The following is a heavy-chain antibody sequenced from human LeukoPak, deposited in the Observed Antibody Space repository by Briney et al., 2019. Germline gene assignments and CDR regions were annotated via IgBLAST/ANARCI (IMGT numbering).Heavy chain of an antibody. J-gene: IGHJ6*02. CDR3: TRLDYGMDA. CDR2: IRTKTNRYAT. CDR1: GFTFSVSA. V-gene: IGHV3-73*01. Sequence: GGSLKLSCAASGFTFSVSAIHWVRQASGKGLEWVGRIRTKTNRYATAYGASVKGRFIISRDDSKNVACLQMNSLKTDDSAVYYCTRLDYGMDAWGQGTTVTVSS.